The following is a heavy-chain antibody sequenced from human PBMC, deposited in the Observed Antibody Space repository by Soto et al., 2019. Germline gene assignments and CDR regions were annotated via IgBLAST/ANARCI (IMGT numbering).Heavy chain of an antibody. CDR3: ARSPRGLGATYYFDY. Sequence: EVQVVESGGGLVQPGGSLRLSCAASGFTFSTYEMNWVRQAPGKGLEWVSFISSSGSNIDHADSVKGRFTISRDNAKNSLYLQMNSLRAEDTAVYYCARSPRGLGATYYFDYWGQGTLVTVSS. V-gene: IGHV3-48*03. J-gene: IGHJ4*02. CDR1: GFTFSTYE. D-gene: IGHD3-10*01. CDR2: ISSSGSNI.